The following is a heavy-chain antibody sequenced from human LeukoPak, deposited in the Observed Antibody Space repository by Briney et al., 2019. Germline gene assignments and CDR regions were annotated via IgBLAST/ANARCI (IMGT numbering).Heavy chain of an antibody. D-gene: IGHD3-10*01. CDR2: ISGSGGST. V-gene: IGHV3-23*01. CDR3: AKDQAYGSGSYYDY. J-gene: IGHJ4*02. CDR1: GFTFSSYA. Sequence: PGGSLRLSCAASGFTFSSYAMSWVRQAPGKGLEWVLAISGSGGSTYYADSVKGRFTISRDNSKNTLYLQMNSLRAEDTAVYYCAKDQAYGSGSYYDYWGQGTLVTVSS.